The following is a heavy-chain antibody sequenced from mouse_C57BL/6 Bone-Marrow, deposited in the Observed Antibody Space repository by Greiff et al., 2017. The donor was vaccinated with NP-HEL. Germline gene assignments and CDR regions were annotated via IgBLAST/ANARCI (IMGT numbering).Heavy chain of an antibody. V-gene: IGHV5-9-1*02. J-gene: IGHJ1*03. CDR1: GFTFSSYA. CDR3: TRDRKVTTLWYFDV. CDR2: ISSGGDYI. D-gene: IGHD2-2*01. Sequence: EVKLMESGEGLVKPGGSLKLSCAASGFTFSSYAMSWVRQTPEKRLEWVAYISSGGDYIYYADTVKGRSTLSRDNARNTLYLQMSSLKSEDTAMYYCTRDRKVTTLWYFDVWGTGTTVTVSS.